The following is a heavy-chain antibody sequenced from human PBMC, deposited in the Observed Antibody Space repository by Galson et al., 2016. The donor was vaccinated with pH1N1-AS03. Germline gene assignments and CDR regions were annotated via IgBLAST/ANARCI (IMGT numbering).Heavy chain of an antibody. CDR2: VHHTGST. Sequence: SETLSLTCLVSGASLISSDFSWGWVRQSPGQAPEWIGSVHHTGSTYYSPPLKTRLTISVDTSNNQFSLRLTSVTAADTALYYCVRDRKYGGYFDYWGQGALVTVSS. D-gene: IGHD4/OR15-4a*01. CDR3: VRDRKYGGYFDY. CDR1: GASLISSDFS. V-gene: IGHV4-39*07. J-gene: IGHJ4*02.